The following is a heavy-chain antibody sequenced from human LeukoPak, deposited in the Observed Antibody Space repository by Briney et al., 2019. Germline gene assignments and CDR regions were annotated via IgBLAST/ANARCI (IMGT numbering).Heavy chain of an antibody. CDR2: IYYSGST. CDR3: ARDDSSGWYSAGAFDI. CDR1: GGSISSSSYY. Sequence: SETLSLTCTVSGGSISSSSYYWGWIRQPPGKGLEWIGSIYYSGSTYYNPSLKSRVTISVDTSKNQFPLKLSSVTAADTAVYYCARDDSSGWYSAGAFDIWGQGTMVTVSS. V-gene: IGHV4-39*06. D-gene: IGHD6-19*01. J-gene: IGHJ3*02.